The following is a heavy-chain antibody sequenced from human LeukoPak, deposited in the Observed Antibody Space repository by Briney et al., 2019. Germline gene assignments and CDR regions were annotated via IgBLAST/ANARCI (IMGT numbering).Heavy chain of an antibody. J-gene: IGHJ4*02. CDR3: ARRRYGSSWRDY. Sequence: SETLSLTCTVSGGSTSSYYWGWIRQPPGKGLEWIGNIYYSGITSYNPSLKSRVTISVDTSRKYYSLKLTSVTAADTAVYFCARRRYGSSWRDYWGQGTLVTVSS. CDR1: GGSTSSYY. CDR2: IYYSGIT. D-gene: IGHD6-13*01. V-gene: IGHV4-39*02.